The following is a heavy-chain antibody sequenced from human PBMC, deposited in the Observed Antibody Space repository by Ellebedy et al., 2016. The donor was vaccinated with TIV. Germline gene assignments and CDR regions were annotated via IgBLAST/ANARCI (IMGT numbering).Heavy chain of an antibody. CDR1: GYSFTSNW. J-gene: IGHJ5*02. V-gene: IGHV5-10-1*01. CDR3: ARQRDDGSGWYYDP. CDR2: IAPSDYYT. D-gene: IGHD6-19*01. Sequence: GESLKISCTGSGYSFTSNWITWVRQMPGKGLEWMGRIAPSDYYTNYSTSFQGHVTISADKSISTAYLQWSSLKATDTAMYYCARQRDDGSGWYYDPWGQGTLVTVSS.